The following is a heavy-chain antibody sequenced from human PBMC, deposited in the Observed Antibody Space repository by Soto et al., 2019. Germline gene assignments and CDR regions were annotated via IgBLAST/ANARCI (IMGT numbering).Heavy chain of an antibody. J-gene: IGHJ6*03. V-gene: IGHV1-69*04. CDR1: GDTFITHS. D-gene: IGHD2-15*01. Sequence: QVQLLQSGSLLKRPGSSVKISCQASGDTFITHSLTWVRPAPGQGPEWVGRIIPILGITDYAQKVKGRVTLTADNATSTAYMVLGSLTSEDTAIYYCARDQYGSVSTCFGYPDVWGTGTTLIVS. CDR2: IIPILGIT. CDR3: ARDQYGSVSTCFGYPDV.